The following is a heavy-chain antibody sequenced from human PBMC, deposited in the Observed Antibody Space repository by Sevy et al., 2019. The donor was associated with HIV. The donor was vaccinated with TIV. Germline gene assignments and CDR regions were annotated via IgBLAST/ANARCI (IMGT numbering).Heavy chain of an antibody. J-gene: IGHJ5*02. CDR2: ISGSGGST. CDR1: GFTFSSYA. V-gene: IGHV3-23*01. D-gene: IGHD4-17*01. CDR3: AKGRGFKNYGETNSFDP. Sequence: GGSLRLSCAASGFTFSSYAMHWVRQAPGKGLEWVSAISGSGGSTYYADSVKGRFTISRDNGKNTLDLQMKRLRAEDTAVYYCAKGRGFKNYGETNSFDPWGQGTLVTVSS.